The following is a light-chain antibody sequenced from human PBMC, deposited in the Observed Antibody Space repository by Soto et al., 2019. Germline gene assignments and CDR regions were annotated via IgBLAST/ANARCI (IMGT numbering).Light chain of an antibody. CDR3: QQCNNWPRT. CDR2: DAS. CDR1: QSVSSN. Sequence: EIVMTQSPATLSASPGEGATLSCRASQSVSSNLAWYQQKPGQAPRLLIYDASTRATGTPARFSGSGSGTEFTLTISSLQSEDFAVYYCQQCNNWPRTFGQGTKVEIK. V-gene: IGKV3-15*01. J-gene: IGKJ1*01.